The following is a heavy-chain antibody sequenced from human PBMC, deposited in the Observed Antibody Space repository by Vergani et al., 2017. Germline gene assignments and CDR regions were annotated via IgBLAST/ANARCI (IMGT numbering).Heavy chain of an antibody. D-gene: IGHD6-13*01. J-gene: IGHJ5*02. CDR2: ISWNSGSI. CDR1: GFTFDDYA. CDR3: AKDLGARWAAAGMFDP. Sequence: EVQLVESGGGLVQPGRSLRLSCAASGFTFDDYAMHWVRQAPGKGLEWVSGISWNSGSIGYADSVKGRFTISRDNAKNSLYLQMNSLRAEDTALYYCAKDLGARWAAAGMFDPWGQGTLVTVSS. V-gene: IGHV3-9*01.